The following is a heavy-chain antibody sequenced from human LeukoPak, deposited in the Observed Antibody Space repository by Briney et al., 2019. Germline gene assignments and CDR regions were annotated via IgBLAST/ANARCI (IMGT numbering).Heavy chain of an antibody. D-gene: IGHD3-10*01. J-gene: IGHJ3*02. CDR2: IYYSGST. CDR3: ARAGRFGEYAFDI. Sequence: LETLSLTCTVSGGSISSSYWSWIREPPGKGLEWIGYIYYSGSTYYNPSLKSRVTISVDTSKNQFSLKLSSVTAADTAVYYCARAGRFGEYAFDIWGQGTMVTVSS. CDR1: GGSISSSY. V-gene: IGHV4-59*08.